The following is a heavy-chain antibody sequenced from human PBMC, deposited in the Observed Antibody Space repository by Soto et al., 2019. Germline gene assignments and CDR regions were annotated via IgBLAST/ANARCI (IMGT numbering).Heavy chain of an antibody. V-gene: IGHV4-4*02. CDR2: IFHNGNT. Sequence: QVQLQESGPGLVKPSGTLSLTCAVSGGSISSSNWWSWVRQPPGKGLEWIGEIFHNGNTYSNPSLTGRVTRSVDKSKTQFSRNLNSVTAADTAVYYCASRTYAMDVWGQGTTVTVSS. CDR1: GGSISSSNW. CDR3: ASRTYAMDV. J-gene: IGHJ6*02.